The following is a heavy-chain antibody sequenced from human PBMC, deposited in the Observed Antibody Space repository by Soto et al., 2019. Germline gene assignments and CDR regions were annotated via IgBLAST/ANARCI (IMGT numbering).Heavy chain of an antibody. CDR3: SRLAVADISYWYFDL. D-gene: IGHD6-19*01. CDR1: GFTVSSYS. V-gene: IGHV3-48*01. J-gene: IGHJ2*01. CDR2: ISSSSSTI. Sequence: GGSLRLSCAASGFTVSSYSMNWVRQAPGKGLEWVSYISSSSSTIYYADSVKGRFTISRDNAKNSLYLQMNSLRAEDTAVYYCSRLAVADISYWYFDLWGRGTLVTVSS.